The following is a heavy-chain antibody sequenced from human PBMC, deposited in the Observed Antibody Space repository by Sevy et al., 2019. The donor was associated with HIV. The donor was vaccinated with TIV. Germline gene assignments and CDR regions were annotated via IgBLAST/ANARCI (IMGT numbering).Heavy chain of an antibody. V-gene: IGHV3-23*01. J-gene: IGHJ6*02. Sequence: GGSLRLSCAASGFTFSSYAMSWVRQAPGKGLEWVSAISGSGGSTYYADSVKGRFTISRDNSKNTLYLKMNSLRAEDTAVYYCAKYGAPITFFGVYYYYGMDVWGQGTTVTVSS. CDR2: ISGSGGST. CDR3: AKYGAPITFFGVYYYYGMDV. D-gene: IGHD3-3*01. CDR1: GFTFSSYA.